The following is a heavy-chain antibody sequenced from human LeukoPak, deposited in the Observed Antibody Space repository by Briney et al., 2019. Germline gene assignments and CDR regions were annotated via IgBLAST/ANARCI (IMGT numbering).Heavy chain of an antibody. J-gene: IGHJ4*02. CDR1: GYTFTSYG. D-gene: IGHD6-19*01. V-gene: IGHV1-18*01. CDR2: ISAYNGNT. Sequence: ASVKDSCKASGYTFTSYGISWVRQAPGQGLEWLGWISAYNGNTNYTQKLQGGVTMTTDTSTSTAYIEKRSLRSVNTPVYFCARVEYISGWTESWGDYWGQGTLVTVSS. CDR3: ARVEYISGWTESWGDY.